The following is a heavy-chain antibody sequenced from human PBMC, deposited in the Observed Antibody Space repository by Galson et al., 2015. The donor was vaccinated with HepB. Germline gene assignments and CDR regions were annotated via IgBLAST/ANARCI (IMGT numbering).Heavy chain of an antibody. V-gene: IGHV3-30*18. D-gene: IGHD3-22*01. CDR3: AKNLEGLYFDSSGYTHYAMDV. CDR2: ISYEGNGK. CDR1: GFSFNNFA. J-gene: IGHJ6*02. Sequence: SLRLSCAASGFSFNNFAMHWLRQAPGKGLEWVAVISYEGNGKYYADSVKGRFTISRDNSKNTLYLQMNSLRTEDTAVYYCAKNLEGLYFDSSGYTHYAMDVWGQGSTVTVSS.